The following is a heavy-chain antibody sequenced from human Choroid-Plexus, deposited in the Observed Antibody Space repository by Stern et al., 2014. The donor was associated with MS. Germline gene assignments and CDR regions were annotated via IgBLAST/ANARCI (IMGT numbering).Heavy chain of an antibody. V-gene: IGHV3-30*18. Sequence: QVQLVESGGGVVHPGPPPRPSCAPSPFSSSSFGTHWVRQAPGKGPEWVALISYDGSKDYADSVKGRFAISRDNSKNTLYLQMNSLRAEDTAVYYCAKDRQYLTFFFDFWGQGSLVTVSS. CDR3: AKDRQYLTFFFDF. J-gene: IGHJ4*02. CDR2: ISYDGSK. CDR1: PFSSSSFG. D-gene: IGHD2/OR15-2a*01.